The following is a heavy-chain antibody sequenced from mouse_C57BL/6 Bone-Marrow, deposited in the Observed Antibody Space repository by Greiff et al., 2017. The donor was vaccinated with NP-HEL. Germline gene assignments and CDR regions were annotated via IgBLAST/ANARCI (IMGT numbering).Heavy chain of an antibody. CDR1: GYAFSSSW. CDR3: ARRDYGSPFAY. D-gene: IGHD1-1*01. Sequence: QVHVKQSGPELVKPGASVKISCKASGYAFSSSWMNWVKQRPGKGLEWIGRIYPGDGDTNYNGKFKGKATLTADNSSSTAYMQLSSLTSEDSAVYFCARRDYGSPFAYWGQGTLVTVSA. V-gene: IGHV1-82*01. J-gene: IGHJ3*01. CDR2: IYPGDGDT.